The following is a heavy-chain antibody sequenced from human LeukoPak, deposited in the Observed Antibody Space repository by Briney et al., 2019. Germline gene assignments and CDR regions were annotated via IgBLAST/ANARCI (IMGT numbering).Heavy chain of an antibody. V-gene: IGHV1-2*02. J-gene: IGHJ6*02. CDR3: ARDQGAGTDRFWMNYYYGMDV. CDR1: GYTFTGYY. D-gene: IGHD6-13*01. Sequence: ASVKVSCKASGYTFTGYYMHWVRQAPGQGLEWMGWINPNSGGTNYAQKFQGRVTMTRDTSISTAYMELSRLGSDDTAVYYCARDQGAGTDRFWMNYYYGMDVWGQGTTVTVSS. CDR2: INPNSGGT.